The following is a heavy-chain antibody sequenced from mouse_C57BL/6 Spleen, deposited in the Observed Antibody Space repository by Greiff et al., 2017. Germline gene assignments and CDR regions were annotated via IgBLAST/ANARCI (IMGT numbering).Heavy chain of an antibody. D-gene: IGHD1-1*01. V-gene: IGHV5-16*01. Sequence: EVTVVVSEGGLVQPGSSMKLSCTASRFTFSDYYMAWVRQVPEKGLEWFANFNYDGSSSYYLDSLRSRFIISRDNAKNILDVQMSSLKSEDTATYYCARGRYYYGSSYVWYSDVWGTGTTVTVSS. J-gene: IGHJ1*03. CDR1: RFTFSDYY. CDR2: FNYDGSSS. CDR3: ARGRYYYGSSYVWYSDV.